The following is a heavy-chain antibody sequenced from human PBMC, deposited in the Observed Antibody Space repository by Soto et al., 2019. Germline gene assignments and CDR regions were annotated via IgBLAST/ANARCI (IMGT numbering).Heavy chain of an antibody. Sequence: XGSXRLSCAASGFTXXXXXXHWXRQAPGKGLEWVAVISYDGSNKYYADSVKGRFTISRDNSKNTLYLQMNSLRAEDTAVYYCARARIAAPTQHDYWGQGTLVTVSS. D-gene: IGHD6-6*01. J-gene: IGHJ4*02. CDR2: ISYDGSNK. V-gene: IGHV3-30-3*01. CDR3: ARARIAAPTQHDY. CDR1: GFTXXXXX.